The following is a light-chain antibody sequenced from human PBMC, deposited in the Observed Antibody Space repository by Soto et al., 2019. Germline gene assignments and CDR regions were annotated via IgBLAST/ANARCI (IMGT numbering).Light chain of an antibody. CDR1: SSNIGAGYD. CDR3: QSYDSSLSGYVV. V-gene: IGLV1-40*01. CDR2: GNS. Sequence: QAVVTQPPSVSGAPGQRVTISCTGSSSNIGAGYDVHWYQQLPGTAPKLPIYGNSNRPSGVPDRFSGSKSGPSASLAITGLQAEDEADYYCQSYDSSLSGYVVFGGGTKLTVL. J-gene: IGLJ2*01.